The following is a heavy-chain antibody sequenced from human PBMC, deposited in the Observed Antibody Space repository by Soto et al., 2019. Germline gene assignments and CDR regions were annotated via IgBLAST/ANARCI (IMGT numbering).Heavy chain of an antibody. J-gene: IGHJ3*02. V-gene: IGHV4-61*08. CDR1: GGSISSGDYY. CDR2: IFYSGST. CDR3: ARESVPGAFDI. Sequence: PSETLSLTCTVSGGSISSGDYYWSWIRQPPGKGLEWIGYIFYSGSTYYNPSLESRVTISVDTSKNQFSLQLNSVTPEDTAVYYCARESVPGAFDIWGQGTMVTVSS.